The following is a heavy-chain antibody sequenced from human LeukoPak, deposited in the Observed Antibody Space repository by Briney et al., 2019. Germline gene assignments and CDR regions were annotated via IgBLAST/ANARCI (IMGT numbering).Heavy chain of an antibody. Sequence: ASVKVSCKASGYTFTSYAMNWVRQAPGQGLEWMGWINTNTGNPTYAQGFTGRFVFSLDTSVSTAYLQISSLKAEDTAVYYCARDGDSSSWYGHYYYYGMDVWGQGTTVTVS. CDR2: INTNTGNP. V-gene: IGHV7-4-1*02. CDR1: GYTFTSYA. CDR3: ARDGDSSSWYGHYYYYGMDV. J-gene: IGHJ6*02. D-gene: IGHD6-13*01.